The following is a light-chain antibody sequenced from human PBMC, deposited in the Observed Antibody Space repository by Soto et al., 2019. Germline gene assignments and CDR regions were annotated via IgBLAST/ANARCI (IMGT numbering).Light chain of an antibody. V-gene: IGLV2-14*01. Sequence: QSALTQPASVSGSPGQSIAISCTGTSSDVGGYNYVSWYQQHPGKAPKLMVYDVNDRPSVVSDRFSGSKSGNTASLTISGLQAEDEADYYCSSYTSSSTYVFGTGTQLTVL. J-gene: IGLJ1*01. CDR1: SSDVGGYNY. CDR2: DVN. CDR3: SSYTSSSTYV.